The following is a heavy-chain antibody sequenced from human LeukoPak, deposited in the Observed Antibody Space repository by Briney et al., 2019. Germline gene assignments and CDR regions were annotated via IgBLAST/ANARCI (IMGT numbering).Heavy chain of an antibody. D-gene: IGHD6-19*01. V-gene: IGHV3-53*05. J-gene: IGHJ4*02. Sequence: PGGSLRLSCAASGFTVSSNYMSWVRQAPGKGLEWVSVIYSGGSTYYADSVKGRFTISRDNAKNSLYLQMNSLRAEDTALYYCAKDIRVAVAGTPFDYWGQGTLVTVSS. CDR2: IYSGGST. CDR3: AKDIRVAVAGTPFDY. CDR1: GFTVSSNY.